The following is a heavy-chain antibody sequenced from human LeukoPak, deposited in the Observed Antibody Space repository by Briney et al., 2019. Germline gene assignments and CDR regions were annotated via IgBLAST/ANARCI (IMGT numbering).Heavy chain of an antibody. D-gene: IGHD3-22*01. CDR2: IKEDGRQT. CDR1: GVSFSSYW. Sequence: GGSLRLSCAASGVSFSSYWLMWVRQTPGKGLQWVATIKEDGRQTFYSDSVMGRFTTSIDSAKNSLYLQMNSLRVEETAVYYCYGTRGYWGQGALVTVSS. V-gene: IGHV3-7*01. J-gene: IGHJ4*02. CDR3: YGTRGY.